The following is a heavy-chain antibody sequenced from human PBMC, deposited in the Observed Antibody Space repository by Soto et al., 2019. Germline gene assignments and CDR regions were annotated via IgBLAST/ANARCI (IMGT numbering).Heavy chain of an antibody. J-gene: IGHJ6*02. Sequence: SETLSLTCAVSGYSISSGDYWGWIRQPPGKGLEWIGSIYHSGSTYYNPSLKSRVTISVDTSKNQFSLKLSSVTAADTAVYYCARDLQYNWHHRPAYYYYGMDVWGQGTTVTVSS. CDR2: IYHSGST. CDR1: GYSISSGDY. D-gene: IGHD1-20*01. V-gene: IGHV4-38-2*02. CDR3: ARDLQYNWHHRPAYYYYGMDV.